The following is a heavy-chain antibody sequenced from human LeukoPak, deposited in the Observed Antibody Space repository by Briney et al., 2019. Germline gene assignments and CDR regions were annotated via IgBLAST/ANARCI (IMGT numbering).Heavy chain of an antibody. CDR1: GDSISSNNYY. J-gene: IGHJ4*02. D-gene: IGHD1-1*01. CDR3: ASITRLTTTGTAGSGKYYFDY. CDR2: IYYSGNT. V-gene: IGHV4-39*07. Sequence: SETLSLTCTVSGDSISSNNYYWGWIRQPPGKGLEWIGNIYYSGNTYYNPSLKSRVTISLDTSKNQFSLNLNSVTAADTAVYYCASITRLTTTGTAGSGKYYFDYWGQGTLVTVSS.